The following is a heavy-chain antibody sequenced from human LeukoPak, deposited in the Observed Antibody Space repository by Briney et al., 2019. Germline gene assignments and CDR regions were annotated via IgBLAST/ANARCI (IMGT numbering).Heavy chain of an antibody. J-gene: IGHJ4*02. CDR1: GGTFSSYA. CDR3: ASLSQVLRYFDWPVGV. Sequence: SVKVSCKASGGTFSSYAISWVRQAPGQGLEWMGGIIPIFGTANYAQKFQGRVTITADESPSTAYMELSSLRSEDTAVYYCASLSQVLRYFDWPVGVWGQGTLVTVSS. V-gene: IGHV1-69*13. D-gene: IGHD3-9*01. CDR2: IIPIFGTA.